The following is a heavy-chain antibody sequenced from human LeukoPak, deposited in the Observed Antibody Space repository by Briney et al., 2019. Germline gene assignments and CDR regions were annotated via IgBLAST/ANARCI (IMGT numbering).Heavy chain of an antibody. CDR3: ASYGVPGYYYDSSGHPLDWLDP. CDR2: IKQDGSEK. Sequence: PGGSLRLSCAASGFSFSSYGFHWVRQAPGKGLEWVANIKQDGSEKYYVDSVKGRFTISRDNAKNSLYLQMNSLRAEDTAVYYCASYGVPGYYYDSSGHPLDWLDPWGQGTLVTVSS. D-gene: IGHD3-22*01. CDR1: GFSFSSYG. V-gene: IGHV3-7*01. J-gene: IGHJ5*02.